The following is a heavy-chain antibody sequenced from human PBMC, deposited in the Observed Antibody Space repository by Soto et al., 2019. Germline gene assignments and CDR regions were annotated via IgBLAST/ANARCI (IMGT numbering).Heavy chain of an antibody. CDR3: ARDLVPYYYDSSGYYYGY. CDR1: GFTFSSYA. V-gene: IGHV3-30-3*01. CDR2: ISYDGSNK. J-gene: IGHJ4*02. Sequence: HPGGSLRLSCAASGFTFSSYAMHWVRQAPGKGLEWVAVISYDGSNKYYADSVKGRFTISRDNSKNTLYLQMNSLRAEDTAVYYCARDLVPYYYDSSGYYYGYWGQGTLVTVSS. D-gene: IGHD3-22*01.